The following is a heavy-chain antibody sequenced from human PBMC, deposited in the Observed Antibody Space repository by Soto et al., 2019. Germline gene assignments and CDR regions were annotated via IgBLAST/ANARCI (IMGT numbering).Heavy chain of an antibody. Sequence: GASVKVSCKASGGTFSSYTISWVRQAPGQGLEWMGRIIPILGIANYAQKFQGRVTITADKSTSTAYMELSSLRSEDTAVYYCAREIITIFGVGPGYYYYMDVWGKGTTVTVSS. V-gene: IGHV1-69*04. CDR2: IIPILGIA. D-gene: IGHD3-3*01. CDR1: GGTFSSYT. J-gene: IGHJ6*03. CDR3: AREIITIFGVGPGYYYYMDV.